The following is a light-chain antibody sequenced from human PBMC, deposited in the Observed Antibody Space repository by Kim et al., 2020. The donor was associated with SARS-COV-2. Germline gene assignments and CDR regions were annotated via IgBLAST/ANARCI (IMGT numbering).Light chain of an antibody. CDR3: QTWGTGMV. Sequence: QLVLTQSPSASASLGASVKLTCTLSSGHSSYAIAWHQQQPEKGPRYLMKLNSYGSHSKGDGIPDRFSGSSSGAERYLTISSLQSEDEADYYCQTWGTGMVFGGGTQLTVL. CDR2: LNSYGSH. CDR1: SGHSSYA. J-gene: IGLJ3*02. V-gene: IGLV4-69*01.